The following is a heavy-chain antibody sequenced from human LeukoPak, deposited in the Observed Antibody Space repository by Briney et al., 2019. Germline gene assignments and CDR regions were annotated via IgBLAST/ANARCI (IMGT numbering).Heavy chain of an antibody. CDR3: ARDLVTVTKGFDI. V-gene: IGHV4-59*11. Sequence: KSSETLSLTCAVSHDSFSSHYWTWIRQPPGKGLEWIGCISYIGSTNYNPSLKSRVTISIDTSKNHFSLKLSSVTAADTAVYYCARDLVTVTKGFDIWGQGTMVSVSS. CDR2: ISYIGST. D-gene: IGHD4-17*01. CDR1: HDSFSSHY. J-gene: IGHJ3*02.